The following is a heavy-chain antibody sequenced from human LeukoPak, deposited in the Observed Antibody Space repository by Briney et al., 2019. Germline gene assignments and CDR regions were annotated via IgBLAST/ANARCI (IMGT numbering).Heavy chain of an antibody. J-gene: IGHJ4*02. Sequence: GGSLRLSCAASGFTFNSYAMSGVRQAPGKGLEWVSAISGSGGSTYYADSVKGRFTISRDNSKNTLYLQMNSLRAEDTAVYYCAKSLYDSSGYYYGILGAPFDYWGQGTLVTVSS. V-gene: IGHV3-23*01. CDR3: AKSLYDSSGYYYGILGAPFDY. CDR2: ISGSGGST. CDR1: GFTFNSYA. D-gene: IGHD3-22*01.